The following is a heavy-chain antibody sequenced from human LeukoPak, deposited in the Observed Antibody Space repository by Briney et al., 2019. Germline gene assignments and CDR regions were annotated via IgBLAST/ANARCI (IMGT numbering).Heavy chain of an antibody. CDR2: IYYSGNT. Sequence: SETLSLTCTVSGGVIISVGYYWSWIRQQPGKGLEWLCYIYYSGNTYYNPSLKSRITMSVDMSKNQFSLKLTSVTAAGTALYFCARAPPTLLRGVTLSANFDYWGRGNLVTVSS. J-gene: IGHJ4*02. D-gene: IGHD3-10*01. CDR1: GGVIISVGYY. V-gene: IGHV4-31*03. CDR3: ARAPPTLLRGVTLSANFDY.